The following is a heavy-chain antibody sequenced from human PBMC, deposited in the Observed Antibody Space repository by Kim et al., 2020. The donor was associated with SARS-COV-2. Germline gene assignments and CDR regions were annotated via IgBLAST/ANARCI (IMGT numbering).Heavy chain of an antibody. J-gene: IGHJ4*02. D-gene: IGHD2-2*01. CDR3: ASAALGYCSSTSCLTYFDY. V-gene: IGHV3-30*07. Sequence: GRFTISRDNSKNTLYLQMNSLRAEDTAVYYCASAALGYCSSTSCLTYFDYWGQGTLVTVSS.